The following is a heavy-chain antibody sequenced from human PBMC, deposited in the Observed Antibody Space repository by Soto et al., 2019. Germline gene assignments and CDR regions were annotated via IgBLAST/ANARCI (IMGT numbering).Heavy chain of an antibody. CDR1: GFIFNTYG. J-gene: IGHJ4*02. Sequence: GGSLRLSCAASGFIFNTYGMHWVRQVPGKGLEWVAHTSYEGRNEHYADSVKGRFTVSRDNAKNTLSLQMTSLRREDTAVYYCTREYIVGTTRGYFESWGKGTLVTVSS. CDR2: TSYEGRNE. D-gene: IGHD1-26*01. V-gene: IGHV3-30*03. CDR3: TREYIVGTTRGYFES.